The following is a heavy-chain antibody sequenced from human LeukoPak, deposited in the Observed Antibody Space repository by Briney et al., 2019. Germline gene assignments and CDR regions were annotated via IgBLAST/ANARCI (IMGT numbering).Heavy chain of an antibody. D-gene: IGHD3-10*01. CDR2: IIPIFGTT. CDR1: GGTFSRYP. Sequence: GASVKVSCKTSGGTFSRYPISWVRQAPGQGLEWMGGIIPIFGTTNYAQKFQGRVTITADESTSIVYMELSRLRSEDTAVYYCATYHGSGSYDLDHWGQGTLVTVSS. J-gene: IGHJ4*02. V-gene: IGHV1-69*13. CDR3: ATYHGSGSYDLDH.